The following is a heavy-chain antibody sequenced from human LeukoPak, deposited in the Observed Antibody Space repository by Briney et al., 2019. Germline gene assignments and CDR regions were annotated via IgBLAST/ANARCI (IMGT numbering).Heavy chain of an antibody. CDR1: GVSISSGSYY. CDR3: ARLAVAGLFDY. Sequence: SQTLSLTCTVSGVSISSGSYYWRWIRQPAGKGLEWIGRIYTSGSTNYNPSLKSRVTISVDTSKNQVSLKLSSVTAADTAVYYCARLAVAGLFDYWGQGTLVTVSS. CDR2: IYTSGST. D-gene: IGHD6-19*01. V-gene: IGHV4-61*02. J-gene: IGHJ4*02.